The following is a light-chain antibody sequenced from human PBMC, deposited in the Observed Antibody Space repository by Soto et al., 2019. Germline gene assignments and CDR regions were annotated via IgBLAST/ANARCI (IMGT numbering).Light chain of an antibody. J-gene: IGKJ2*01. CDR2: EAS. CDR1: QSISRY. V-gene: IGKV3-11*01. CDR3: HQRSQWPHT. Sequence: EIVLTQSPVTLSLSPGERATLSCRASQSISRYLSWYQQRPGQAPRLLIYEASNRATGIPARFSGSGSGTDFTLTISSLEPEDFAVYYCHQRSQWPHTFGQGTKLEI.